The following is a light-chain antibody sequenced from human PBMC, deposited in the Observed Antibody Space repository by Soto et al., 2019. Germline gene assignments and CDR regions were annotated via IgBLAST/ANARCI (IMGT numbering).Light chain of an antibody. CDR1: QSVSNNY. J-gene: IGKJ1*01. CDR2: GAS. Sequence: ILLTQSPGTLSLSRGERATLSCRASQSVSNNYLAWYQQKPGQAPSLLIYGASNRATGIPDRFSGSGSGTDFTLTISRLEPEDFAVYYCQQYGSSGTFGQGTKVDIK. V-gene: IGKV3-20*01. CDR3: QQYGSSGT.